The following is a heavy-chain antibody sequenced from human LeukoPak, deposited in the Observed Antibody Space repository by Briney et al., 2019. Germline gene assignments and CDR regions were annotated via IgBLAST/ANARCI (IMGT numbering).Heavy chain of an antibody. J-gene: IGHJ6*02. Sequence: ASVKVSCKASGYTFTSYGISWVRQAPGQGLEWMGWISAYNGNTNYAQKLQGRVTMTTDTSTSTAYMELRSLRSDDTAVYYCARDRRRYCSGGSCYYDYYGTDVWGQGTTVTVSS. CDR2: ISAYNGNT. CDR1: GYTFTSYG. D-gene: IGHD2-15*01. V-gene: IGHV1-18*01. CDR3: ARDRRRYCSGGSCYYDYYGTDV.